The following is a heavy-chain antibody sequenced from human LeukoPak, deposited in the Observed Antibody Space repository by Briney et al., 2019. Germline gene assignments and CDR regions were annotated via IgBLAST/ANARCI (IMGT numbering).Heavy chain of an antibody. CDR3: ARGRSERFTPHPAGYAFDI. Sequence: ASVKVSCKASGYTFTSYDINWVRQATGQGLEWMGWMNPNSGNTGYAQKFQGRVTMTRNTSISTAYMELSSLRSEDTAVYYCARGRSERFTPHPAGYAFDIWGQGTMVTVSS. CDR2: MNPNSGNT. J-gene: IGHJ3*02. D-gene: IGHD2-2*01. CDR1: GYTFTSYD. V-gene: IGHV1-8*01.